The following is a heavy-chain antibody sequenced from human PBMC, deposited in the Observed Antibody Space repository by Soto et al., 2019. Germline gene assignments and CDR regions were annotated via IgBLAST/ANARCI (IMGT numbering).Heavy chain of an antibody. V-gene: IGHV4-4*02. Sequence: QVQLQESGPGLVKPSGTLSLNGAVSGGSISSTNWWTWVRQSPGRGLEWIGEIYHSGTTNYSPSLKSRVNIAVDMSTNHLSLTLISVTAADTAVYYCAFPATADFDYWGKGILVTVSS. D-gene: IGHD6-13*01. CDR2: IYHSGTT. CDR1: GGSISSTNW. CDR3: AFPATADFDY. J-gene: IGHJ4*02.